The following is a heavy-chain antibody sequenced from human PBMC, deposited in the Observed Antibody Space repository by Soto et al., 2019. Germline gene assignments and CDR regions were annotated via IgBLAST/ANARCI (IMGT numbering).Heavy chain of an antibody. Sequence: SETLSLTCTVSGGSITSDDYYWSWIRQPPGKGLEWIGYIYYSGSTYYNPSLKSRVTISVDTSKNQFSLKLSSVTAADTAVYYCARTLRRRPPFDYWGQGTLVTVSS. J-gene: IGHJ4*02. CDR2: IYYSGST. CDR3: ARTLRRRPPFDY. V-gene: IGHV4-30-4*01. CDR1: GGSITSDDYY.